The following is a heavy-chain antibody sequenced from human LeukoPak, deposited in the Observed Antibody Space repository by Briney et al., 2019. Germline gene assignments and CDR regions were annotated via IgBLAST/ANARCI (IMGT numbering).Heavy chain of an antibody. V-gene: IGHV4-59*01. Sequence: SETLSLTRTVSGGSISGYYWSWIRQPPGKELEWIGYIYESGSTDYNPSLRSRVTISRDTSKNQVSLKLTSVTTADTAVYYCARDRYDHDSSGYYEFWGQGTLVTVSS. CDR1: GGSISGYY. CDR2: IYESGST. J-gene: IGHJ4*02. CDR3: ARDRYDHDSSGYYEF. D-gene: IGHD3-22*01.